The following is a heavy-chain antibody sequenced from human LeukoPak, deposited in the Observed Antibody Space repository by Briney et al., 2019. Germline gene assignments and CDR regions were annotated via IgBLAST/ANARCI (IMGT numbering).Heavy chain of an antibody. Sequence: GSSVKVSCKASGGTFSSYAISWVRQAPGQGLEWMGGIIPIFGTANYAQKFQGRVTITTDESTSTAYMELRSLRSDDTAVYYCARDPQGHSGSYHYYYYGMDVWGQGTTVTVSS. CDR1: GGTFSSYA. D-gene: IGHD3-10*01. V-gene: IGHV1-69*05. J-gene: IGHJ6*02. CDR2: IIPIFGTA. CDR3: ARDPQGHSGSYHYYYYGMDV.